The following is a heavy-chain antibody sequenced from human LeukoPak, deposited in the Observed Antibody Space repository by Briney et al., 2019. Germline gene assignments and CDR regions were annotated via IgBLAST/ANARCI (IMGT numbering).Heavy chain of an antibody. Sequence: GGSLRLSCVDSGFTFSSYTMSWVRQAPGKGLEWVSGISGSGGSKYYADSVKGRFTVSRDNSKNTLYLQMNRMRAEDTAVYYCANGVSGSGWLTKECWGEGTLVTVSS. V-gene: IGHV3-23*01. J-gene: IGHJ4*02. CDR1: GFTFSSYT. CDR3: ANGVSGSGWLTKEC. D-gene: IGHD6-19*01. CDR2: ISGSGGSK.